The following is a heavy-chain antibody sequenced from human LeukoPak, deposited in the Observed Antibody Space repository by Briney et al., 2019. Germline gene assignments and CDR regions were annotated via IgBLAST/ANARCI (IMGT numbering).Heavy chain of an antibody. J-gene: IGHJ4*02. CDR1: GYTFTSYY. V-gene: IGHV1-69*06. Sequence: SVKVSCKASGYTFTSYYMHWVRQAPGQGLEWMGEFIPIFGTAKYAKKFQGRVTITADKSTSTAYMDLNSLRSEDTAVYYCTRGGFGELYHFDYWGQGTLVTVSS. D-gene: IGHD3-10*01. CDR3: TRGGFGELYHFDY. CDR2: FIPIFGTA.